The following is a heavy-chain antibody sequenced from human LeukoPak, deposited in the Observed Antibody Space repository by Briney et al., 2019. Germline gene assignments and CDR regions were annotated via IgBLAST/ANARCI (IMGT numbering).Heavy chain of an antibody. CDR2: ITAGNGNT. D-gene: IGHD5-18*01. V-gene: IGHV1-18*01. J-gene: IGHJ3*02. Sequence: GASVKVSCKASGYNFRNYGIGWVRQAPRQGLEWMGWITAGNGNTNYAQKVQGRVTMTTDTSTSTAYMELRSLRSDDTAVYFCARDSARGYSYGYNAFDICGQGTMVTVSS. CDR1: GYNFRNYG. CDR3: ARDSARGYSYGYNAFDI.